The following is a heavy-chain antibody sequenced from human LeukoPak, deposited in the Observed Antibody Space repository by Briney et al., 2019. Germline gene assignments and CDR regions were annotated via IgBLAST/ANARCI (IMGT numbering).Heavy chain of an antibody. Sequence: GGSLRLSCAASGFTFSTYWMMWVSQAPGKGLEWVATINQDGGETYYVEYLKGRVTISRDKAKNSLYLQMNSLRVEDTPVYYCATEYHATGDYWGPGTLVTVSS. J-gene: IGHJ4*02. V-gene: IGHV3-7*03. CDR1: GFTFSTYW. CDR2: INQDGGET. CDR3: ATEYHATGDY.